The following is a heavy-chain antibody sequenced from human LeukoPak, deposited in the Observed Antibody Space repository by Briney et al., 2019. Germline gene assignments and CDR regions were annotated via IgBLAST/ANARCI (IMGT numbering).Heavy chain of an antibody. CDR1: GFSFSNYA. Sequence: GGSLRLSCAASGFSFSNYAMSWVRQAPGKGLEWVSAISDSGGSTYYADSVKGRFTISRDNSKNTLNLQMNSLRGEDTAVYYCAKGFTSSWTYYFDYWGQGTLVTVSS. CDR2: ISDSGGST. D-gene: IGHD6-13*01. V-gene: IGHV3-23*01. J-gene: IGHJ4*02. CDR3: AKGFTSSWTYYFDY.